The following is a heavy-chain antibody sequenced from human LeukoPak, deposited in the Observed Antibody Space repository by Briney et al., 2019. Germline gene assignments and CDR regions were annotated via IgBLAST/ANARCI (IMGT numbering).Heavy chain of an antibody. CDR3: ARDRDYGDYNTQDLFVY. CDR2: FSAYNGNT. V-gene: IGHV1-18*01. CDR1: GYTFTNFG. J-gene: IGHJ4*02. Sequence: ASVKVSCKASGYTFTNFGINWVRQAPGQGLEWMGWFSAYNGNTNYAQRLQGRVTMTTDTSTSTAYMELRSLRSDDTAVYYCARDRDYGDYNTQDLFVYWGQGTLVTVSS. D-gene: IGHD4-17*01.